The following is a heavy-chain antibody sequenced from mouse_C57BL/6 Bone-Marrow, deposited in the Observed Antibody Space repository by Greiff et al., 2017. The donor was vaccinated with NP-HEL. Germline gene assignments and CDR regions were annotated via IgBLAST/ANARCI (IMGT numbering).Heavy chain of an antibody. CDR2: IHPNSGST. J-gene: IGHJ2*01. CDR1: GYTFTSYW. CDR3: AREGVVRTDYFDY. Sequence: QVQLQQPGAELVKPGASVKLSCKASGYTFTSYWMHWVKQRPGQGLEWIGMIHPNSGSTNYNEKFKSKATLTVDKSSSTAYMQLSSLTSEDSAVYYCAREGVVRTDYFDYWGQGTTLTVSS. D-gene: IGHD2-2*01. V-gene: IGHV1-64*01.